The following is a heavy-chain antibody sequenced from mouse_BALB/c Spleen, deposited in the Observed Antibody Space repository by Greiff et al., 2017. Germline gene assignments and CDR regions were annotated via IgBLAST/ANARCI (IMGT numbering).Heavy chain of an antibody. CDR1: GYTFTSYW. D-gene: IGHD2-3*01. CDR3: TRFDGYYRGYAMDY. J-gene: IGHJ4*01. CDR2: IYPGSGST. V-gene: IGHV1S22*01. Sequence: LKQPGSELVRPGASVKLSCKASGYTFTSYWMHWVKQRPGQGLEWIGNIYPGSGSTNYDEKFKSKATLTVDTSSSTAYMQLSSLTSEDSAVYYCTRFDGYYRGYAMDYWGQGTSVTVSS.